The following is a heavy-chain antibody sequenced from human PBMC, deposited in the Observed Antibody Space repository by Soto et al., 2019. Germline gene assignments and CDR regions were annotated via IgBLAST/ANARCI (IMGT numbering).Heavy chain of an antibody. CDR1: GFTFSSCA. CDR2: ISGSGGST. V-gene: IGHV3-23*01. J-gene: IGHJ3*02. D-gene: IGHD3-9*01. Sequence: GGSLRLSCAASGFTFSSCAMSWVRQAPGKGLEWVSAISGSGGSTYYADSVKGRFTISRDNSKNTLYLQMNSLRAEDTAVYYCAKDRLRYFDWLSHGMCAFDIWGQGTMVTVSS. CDR3: AKDRLRYFDWLSHGMCAFDI.